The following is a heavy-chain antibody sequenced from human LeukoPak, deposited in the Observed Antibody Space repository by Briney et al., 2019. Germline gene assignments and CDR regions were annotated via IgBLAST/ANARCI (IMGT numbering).Heavy chain of an antibody. J-gene: IGHJ4*02. V-gene: IGHV3-23*01. Sequence: GGSLRLSCAASGFTFSSYAMSWVRQAPGRGLEWVSSISDSGGSTYYADSVKGRFTISRDNSKKTLYLQMNSLRAEDTAVYYCAKVAIAIDYYFDYWGQGNMVTVPS. CDR1: GFTFSSYA. CDR3: AKVAIAIDYYFDY. CDR2: ISDSGGST. D-gene: IGHD6-13*01.